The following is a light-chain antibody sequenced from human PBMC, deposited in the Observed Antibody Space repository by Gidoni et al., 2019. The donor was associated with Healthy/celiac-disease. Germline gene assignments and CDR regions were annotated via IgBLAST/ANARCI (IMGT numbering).Light chain of an antibody. CDR3: QQLNSYPGA. J-gene: IGKJ3*01. CDR1: QGISSY. Sequence: DIQLTQSPSLLSASVGDRVTITCRASQGISSYLAWYQQKPGKAPKLLIYAASTLQSGVPSRFSGSGSGTEFTLTISSLQPEDFATYYCQQLNSYPGAFGPGTKVDIK. V-gene: IGKV1-9*01. CDR2: AAS.